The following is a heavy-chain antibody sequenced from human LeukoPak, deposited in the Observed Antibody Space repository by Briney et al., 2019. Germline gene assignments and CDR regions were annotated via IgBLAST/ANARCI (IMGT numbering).Heavy chain of an antibody. V-gene: IGHV1-2*02. Sequence: ASVKVSCKASGYTFTGNFIHWVRQAPGQGLERVGWINPNGGGTNYAQKFQGRVTMTRDTSISTAYMDLSSLTSEDTAIYYCARGHSSLRLYYFDYWGQGTLVTVSS. J-gene: IGHJ4*02. CDR3: ARGHSSLRLYYFDY. CDR1: GYTFTGNF. D-gene: IGHD6-6*01. CDR2: INPNGGGT.